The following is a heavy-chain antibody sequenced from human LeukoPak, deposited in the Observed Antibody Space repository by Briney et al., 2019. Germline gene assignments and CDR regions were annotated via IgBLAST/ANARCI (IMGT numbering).Heavy chain of an antibody. J-gene: IGHJ4*02. CDR1: GGSISSGTYH. V-gene: IGHV4-61*02. CDR3: AREESADPRRIW. CDR2: IYPSGST. Sequence: PSQTLSLTCTVSGGSISSGTYHWRWIRQPAGKALEWIGRIYPSGSTNYDPSLKSRVTISVDTSKNQFSLKLTSVTAADTAVYYCAREESADPRRIWWGQGTLVTVSS.